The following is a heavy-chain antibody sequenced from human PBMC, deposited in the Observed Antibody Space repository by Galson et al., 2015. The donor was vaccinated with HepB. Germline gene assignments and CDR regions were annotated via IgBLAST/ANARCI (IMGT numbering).Heavy chain of an antibody. D-gene: IGHD3-16*02. J-gene: IGHJ4*02. CDR2: ISYDGSNK. V-gene: IGHV3-30-3*01. CDR1: GFTFSSYA. Sequence: SLRLSCAASGFTFSSYAMHWVRQAPGKGLEWVAVISYDGSNKYYADSVKGRFTISRDNSKNTLYLQMNSLRAEDTAVYYCARGLAGGLGELSSPFDYWGQGTLVTVSS. CDR3: ARGLAGGLGELSSPFDY.